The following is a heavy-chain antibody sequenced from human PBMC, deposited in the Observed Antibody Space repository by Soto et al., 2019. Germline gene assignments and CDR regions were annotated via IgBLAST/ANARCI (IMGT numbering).Heavy chain of an antibody. CDR2: IKQDGSEK. CDR1: GFTFSSYW. Sequence: GGSLRLSCAASGFTFSSYWMSWVRQAPGKGLEWVANIKQDGSEKYYVDSVKGRFTISRDNAKNSLYLQMNRLRAEDTAVYYCARSARAGYYGSGSYSDYWGQGTLVTSPQ. CDR3: ARSARAGYYGSGSYSDY. J-gene: IGHJ4*02. D-gene: IGHD3-10*01. V-gene: IGHV3-7*03.